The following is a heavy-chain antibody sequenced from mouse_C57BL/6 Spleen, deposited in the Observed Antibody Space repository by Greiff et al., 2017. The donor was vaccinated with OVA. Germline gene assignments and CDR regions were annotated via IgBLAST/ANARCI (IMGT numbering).Heavy chain of an antibody. Sequence: VKLQQPGAELVKPGASVKVSCKASGYTFTSYWMHWVKQRPGQGLEWIGRIHPSDSDTNYNQKFKGKATLTVDKSSSTAYMQLSSLTSEDSAVYYCAIGDYDGGACDYWGQGTTLTVSS. CDR1: GYTFTSYW. D-gene: IGHD2-4*01. CDR2: IHPSDSDT. CDR3: AIGDYDGGACDY. J-gene: IGHJ2*01. V-gene: IGHV1-74*01.